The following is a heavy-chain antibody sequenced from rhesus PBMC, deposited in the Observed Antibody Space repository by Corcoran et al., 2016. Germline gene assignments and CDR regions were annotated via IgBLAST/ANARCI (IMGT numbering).Heavy chain of an antibody. V-gene: IGHV4-160*01. Sequence: QVQRQESGPGLVKPSETLSLTCTVPGGSISASYYWSWIAHPPGKGLEWMGRIYGSGGSTNYNPSLKSRVTISRDTSKNQFSLKLSSVTAADTAVYYCAREAAAGDFDYWGQGVLVTVSS. CDR3: AREAAAGDFDY. CDR1: GGSISASYY. J-gene: IGHJ4*01. CDR2: IYGSGGST. D-gene: IGHD6-31*01.